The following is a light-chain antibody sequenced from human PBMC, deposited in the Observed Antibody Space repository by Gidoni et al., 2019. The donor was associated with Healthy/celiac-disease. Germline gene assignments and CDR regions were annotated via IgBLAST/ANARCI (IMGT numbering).Light chain of an antibody. CDR3: QQRSNWLFT. J-gene: IGKJ3*01. CDR2: DAS. Sequence: ELVLTQSPATLSLSPGERATLSCRASQSVSSYLAWYQQKPGQAHRLLIYDASNRATGIPARFSGSGSGTDFTLTISSLEPEDFAVYYCQQRSNWLFTFGPGTKVDIK. CDR1: QSVSSY. V-gene: IGKV3-11*01.